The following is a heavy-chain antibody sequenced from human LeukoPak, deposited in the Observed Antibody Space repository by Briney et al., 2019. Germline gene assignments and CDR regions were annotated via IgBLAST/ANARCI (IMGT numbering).Heavy chain of an antibody. D-gene: IGHD3-22*01. Sequence: SETLSLTCTVSGGSISSSSYYWGWLRQPPGKGLEWIGSIYYSGSTYYNPSLKSRVTISVDTSKNQFSLKLSSVTAADTAVYYCARPYSSGSLLGYWGQGTLVTVSS. J-gene: IGHJ4*02. CDR3: ARPYSSGSLLGY. V-gene: IGHV4-39*07. CDR2: IYYSGST. CDR1: GGSISSSSYY.